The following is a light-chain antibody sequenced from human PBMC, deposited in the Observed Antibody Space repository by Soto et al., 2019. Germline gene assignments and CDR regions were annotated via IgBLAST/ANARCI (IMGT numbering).Light chain of an antibody. CDR1: SSNIGAGYD. CDR2: GNN. V-gene: IGLV1-40*01. Sequence: QSVLTQPPSVPGAPGQRVTISCTGSSSNIGAGYDVHWYQQLPGTAPKLLIYGNNNRPSGVPDRFSGSKSGTSASLAITGLQTEDEADYYCQSYDSSLSGSGVVFGGGTQLTVL. J-gene: IGLJ2*01. CDR3: QSYDSSLSGSGVV.